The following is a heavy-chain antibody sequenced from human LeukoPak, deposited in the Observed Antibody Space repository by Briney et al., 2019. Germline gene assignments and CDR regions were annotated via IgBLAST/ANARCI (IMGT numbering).Heavy chain of an antibody. CDR3: AKDVGSSGYYSSFDY. D-gene: IGHD3-22*01. Sequence: GGSLRLSCAASGFTFSSYAMTWVRQAPGKGLEWVSAISGSGGSTYYADSVKGRFTTSRDNSKNTLYLQMNSLRAEDTAVYYCAKDVGSSGYYSSFDYWGQGILVTVSS. J-gene: IGHJ4*02. CDR2: ISGSGGST. CDR1: GFTFSSYA. V-gene: IGHV3-23*01.